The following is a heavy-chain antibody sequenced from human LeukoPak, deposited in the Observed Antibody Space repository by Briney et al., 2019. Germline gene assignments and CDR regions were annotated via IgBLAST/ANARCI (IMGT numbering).Heavy chain of an antibody. Sequence: PSETLSLTCTVSGGSIRSSYYYWGWIRQPPGKGLEWIGSIYDSGSTYYNPSLKSRVTISVDTSKNQFSLKLNSVTAADTAVYYCARGGLLYYFDYWGQGTLVTVSS. J-gene: IGHJ4*02. CDR3: ARGGLLYYFDY. V-gene: IGHV4-39*01. CDR1: GGSIRSSYYY. CDR2: IYDSGST.